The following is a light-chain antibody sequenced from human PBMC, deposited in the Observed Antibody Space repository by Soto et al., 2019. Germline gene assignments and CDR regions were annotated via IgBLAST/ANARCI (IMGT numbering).Light chain of an antibody. J-gene: IGKJ1*01. V-gene: IGKV3-20*01. CDR1: QSVSSSY. CDR2: GAS. Sequence: EIVLTQSPGTLSLSPGERATLSCRASQSVSSSYLAWYQQKPGQAPRLLIYGASSRATGIPDRFSGSGSGTDFTLIISRLEPEDFAVYYCQQYGSSRTFGQGTKEEIK. CDR3: QQYGSSRT.